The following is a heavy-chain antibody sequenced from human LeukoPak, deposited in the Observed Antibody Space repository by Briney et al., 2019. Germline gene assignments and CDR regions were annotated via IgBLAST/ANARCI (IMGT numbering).Heavy chain of an antibody. J-gene: IGHJ3*02. CDR2: IKSKTDGGTT. CDR1: GFTFSNAW. V-gene: IGHV3-15*01. CDR3: AKDLTMIVVVSQSDAFDI. Sequence: GGSLRLSCAASGFTFSNAWMSWVRQAPGKGLEWVGRIKSKTDGGTTDYAAPVKGRFTISRDNSKNTPYLQMNSLRAEDTAVYYCAKDLTMIVVVSQSDAFDIWGQGTMVTVSS. D-gene: IGHD3-22*01.